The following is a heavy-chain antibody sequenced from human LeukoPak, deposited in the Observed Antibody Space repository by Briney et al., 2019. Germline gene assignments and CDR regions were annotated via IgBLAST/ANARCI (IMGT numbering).Heavy chain of an antibody. V-gene: IGHV4-34*01. CDR1: GGSFSGYY. CDR3: ARGSYHYDFWSGYINWFDP. D-gene: IGHD3-3*01. Sequence: SETLSLTCAVYGGSFSGYYWSWIRQPPGKGLEWIGEINHSGSTNYNPSLKSRVTISVDTSKNQFSQKLSSVTAADTAVYYCARGSYHYDFWSGYINWFDPWGQGTLVTVSS. CDR2: INHSGST. J-gene: IGHJ5*02.